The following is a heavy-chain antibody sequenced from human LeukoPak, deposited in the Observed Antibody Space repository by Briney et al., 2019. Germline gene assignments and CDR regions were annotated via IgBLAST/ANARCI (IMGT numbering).Heavy chain of an antibody. J-gene: IGHJ4*02. CDR3: ARSVEEPAALRAFSH. V-gene: IGHV4-38-2*01. Sequence: SETLSLTCAVSGHSISSGYYWGWIRQPPGKGLEWIGSIYHSGTTYYNPSVKSRVTISVDTSKNQFSLNLSSVTAADTAVYYCARSVEEPAALRAFSHWGQGTLVTVSS. CDR2: IYHSGTT. CDR1: GHSISSGYY. D-gene: IGHD1-14*01.